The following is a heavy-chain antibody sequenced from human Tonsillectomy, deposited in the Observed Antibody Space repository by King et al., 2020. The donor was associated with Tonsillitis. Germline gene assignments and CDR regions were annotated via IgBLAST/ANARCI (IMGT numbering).Heavy chain of an antibody. J-gene: IGHJ4*02. CDR1: GGSISSSSYY. D-gene: IGHD6-19*01. CDR2: IYYSGNI. CDR3: ASHWGPYSSGWHSPDY. V-gene: IGHV4-39*01. Sequence: QVQLQESGPGLVKPSETLSLTCTVSGGSISSSSYYWGWIRQPPGKGLEWIGSIYYSGNIYYNPSLKSRVTISVDTSKNQFSLKLSSVTAADTAVYYCASHWGPYSSGWHSPDYWGQGTLVTVSS.